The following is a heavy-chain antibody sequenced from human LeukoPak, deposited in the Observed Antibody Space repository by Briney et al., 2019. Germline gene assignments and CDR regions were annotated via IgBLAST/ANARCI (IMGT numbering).Heavy chain of an antibody. D-gene: IGHD3-10*01. J-gene: IGHJ4*02. V-gene: IGHV3-23*01. CDR3: AKEQTSSGYFDY. Sequence: GGSLRLSCAASGFTFNNYAMSWVRQAPGKGLEGVAAISGNGGRTYYRDSVKGRFTISRDNPKNTLYLLMNSLSAEDTALYYCAKEQTSSGYFDYWGQGTLVTVSS. CDR1: GFTFNNYA. CDR2: ISGNGGRT.